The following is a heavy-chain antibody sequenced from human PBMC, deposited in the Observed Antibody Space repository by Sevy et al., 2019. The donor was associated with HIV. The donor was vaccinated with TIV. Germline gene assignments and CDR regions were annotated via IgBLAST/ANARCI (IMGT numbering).Heavy chain of an antibody. D-gene: IGHD2-21*01. CDR1: GFSYSSYG. CDR3: VKEGGGEGGDH. J-gene: IGHJ4*02. CDR2: IQNDGSKK. Sequence: GGSLRLSCAASGFSYSSYGMHWVRQAPGKGLEWVAYIQNDGSKKDYEDSLKGRFTMSRDNSKNKLDMQMNGVRVEDTAVYYCVKEGGGEGGDHWGQGTLVTVSS. V-gene: IGHV3-30*02.